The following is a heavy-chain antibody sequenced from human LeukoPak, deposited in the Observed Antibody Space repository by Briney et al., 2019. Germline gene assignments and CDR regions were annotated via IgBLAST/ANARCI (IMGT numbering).Heavy chain of an antibody. J-gene: IGHJ2*01. Sequence: SETLSLTCTVSGGPVSSGSYYWSWIRMPPGKGLEWIGYITYTGSTNYNPSLKSRVTISVDTSKNQFSLKLSSVTAADTAVYYCARGYRYLDLWGRGTLVTVSS. CDR1: GGPVSSGSYY. CDR3: ARGYRYLDL. CDR2: ITYTGST. D-gene: IGHD1-14*01. V-gene: IGHV4-61*01.